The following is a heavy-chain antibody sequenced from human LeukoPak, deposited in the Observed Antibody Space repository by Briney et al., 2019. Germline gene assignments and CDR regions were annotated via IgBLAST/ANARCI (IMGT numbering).Heavy chain of an antibody. D-gene: IGHD2-15*01. Sequence: GGSLRLSCAASGFTFTSYAMSWVRQAPGKGLEWVSGMSGSGGSTYHADSVKGRFTISRDNSKNKLYLEMNSLRAEDTAVYYCAGQYELLSNAFDIWGQGTMVTVSS. CDR3: AGQYELLSNAFDI. CDR2: MSGSGGST. CDR1: GFTFTSYA. J-gene: IGHJ3*02. V-gene: IGHV3-23*01.